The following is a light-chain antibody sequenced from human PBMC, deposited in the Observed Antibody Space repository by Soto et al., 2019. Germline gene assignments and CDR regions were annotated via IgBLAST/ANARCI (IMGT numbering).Light chain of an antibody. CDR2: AAS. J-gene: IGKJ2*01. CDR1: QGINIF. CDR3: QQRNSCPRT. V-gene: IGKV1-9*01. Sequence: DIQLTQSPSFLSASVGDRVTITCRASQGINIFLAWFQQKPGKAPNLLISAASTLQSGVPSRFSGSGSETEFTLTITSLQPEDSATYYCQQRNSCPRTFGQGTKVEIK.